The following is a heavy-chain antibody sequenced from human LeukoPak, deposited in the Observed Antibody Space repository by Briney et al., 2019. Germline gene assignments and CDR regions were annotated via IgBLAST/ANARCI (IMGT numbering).Heavy chain of an antibody. J-gene: IGHJ5*02. D-gene: IGHD6-13*01. Sequence: GGSLRLSCTVSGFTFSDYYMSWVRQAPGKGLEWVSYISSSGSMLHYADSVEGRFTISRDNAKNSLYLQMNSLRAEDTAVYYCARARSVRWAAAGRGFDPWGQGTLVTVSS. CDR3: ARARSVRWAAAGRGFDP. V-gene: IGHV3-11*01. CDR2: ISSSGSML. CDR1: GFTFSDYY.